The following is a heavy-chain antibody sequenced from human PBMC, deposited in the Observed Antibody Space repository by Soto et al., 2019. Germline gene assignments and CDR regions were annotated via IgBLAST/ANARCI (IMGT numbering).Heavy chain of an antibody. CDR3: AREASVLIPAAQPSRFDS. J-gene: IGHJ4*02. CDR1: RSSFMKYG. Sequence: ASVKVSWKGFRSSFMKYGINWVRQAPGQGLEWVGWISPYSGYTHSAQKFHGRLTLTTDTAASTAYMELRILRSADTALYYCAREASVLIPAAQPSRFDSWGQGTRVTVS. D-gene: IGHD2-2*01. CDR2: ISPYSGYT. V-gene: IGHV1-18*01.